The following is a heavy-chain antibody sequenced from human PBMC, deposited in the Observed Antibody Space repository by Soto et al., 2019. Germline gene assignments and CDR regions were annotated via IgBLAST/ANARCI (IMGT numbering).Heavy chain of an antibody. CDR1: GVTVSSNC. Sequence: EVQLVESVGGLVQPGGSLRLSCAASGVTVSSNCMSWVRQAPGKGLEWVSVIYSGGSTYYADSVKGRFTISRDNSKNTLYLQMNSLSAEDTAVYYCARDLYGDYVDYWGQGTLVTVSS. V-gene: IGHV3-66*01. CDR3: ARDLYGDYVDY. CDR2: IYSGGST. J-gene: IGHJ4*02. D-gene: IGHD4-17*01.